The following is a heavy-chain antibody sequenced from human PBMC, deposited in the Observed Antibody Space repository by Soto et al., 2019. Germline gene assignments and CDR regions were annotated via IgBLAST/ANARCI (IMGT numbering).Heavy chain of an antibody. CDR1: GYTFTRYG. V-gene: IGHV1-18*01. Sequence: QVQLVQSGAEVKKPGASVKVSCKPSGYTFTRYGITWVRQAPGPGLEWMGWISVYNGNTNYAQKFQRRGTMTTDTATRLAYRELRSLGFDDTAVYYCASGWLGESVYQFDYRGQGTLVTVCS. J-gene: IGHJ4*02. D-gene: IGHD3-10*01. CDR2: ISVYNGNT. CDR3: ASGWLGESVYQFDY.